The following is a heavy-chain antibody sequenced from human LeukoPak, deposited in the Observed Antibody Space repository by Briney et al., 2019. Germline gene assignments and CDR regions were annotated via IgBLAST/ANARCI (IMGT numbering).Heavy chain of an antibody. CDR1: GFTFSSYG. V-gene: IGHV3-30*02. CDR3: ATAPAIAIFGVVIIPPWYFDY. J-gene: IGHJ4*02. Sequence: GGSLRLSCAASGFTFSSYGMHWVRQAPGKGLEWVAFIRYDGSNKYYADSVKGRFTISRDNSKNTLYLQMNSLRAEDTAVYYCATAPAIAIFGVVIIPPWYFDYWGQGTPVTVSS. CDR2: IRYDGSNK. D-gene: IGHD3-3*01.